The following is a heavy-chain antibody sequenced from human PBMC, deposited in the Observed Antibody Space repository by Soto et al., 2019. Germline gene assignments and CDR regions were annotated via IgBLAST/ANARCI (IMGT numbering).Heavy chain of an antibody. CDR2: INPNSGGT. CDR1: GYTFTGYY. Sequence: ASVKVSCKASGYTFTGYYMHWVRQAPGQGLEWMGWINPNSGGTNYAQKFQGRVTMTRDTSISTAYMELSRLRSDDTAVYYRARVRGSYGYYGMDVWGQGTTVTVSS. V-gene: IGHV1-2*02. CDR3: ARVRGSYGYYGMDV. J-gene: IGHJ6*02. D-gene: IGHD1-26*01.